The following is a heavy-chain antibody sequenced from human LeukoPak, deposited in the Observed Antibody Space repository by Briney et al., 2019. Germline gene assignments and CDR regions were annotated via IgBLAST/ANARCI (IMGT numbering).Heavy chain of an antibody. CDR1: GFTFDDSA. CDR3: AKAPPYYSDSSGYFQH. Sequence: AGGSVRLSCAACGFTFDDSAMQGVRQVPGKGREWVSGICWNSGIIDYADSLEGRFTTSRDNAKNSLYLQMNNLRPADTAFYYCAKAPPYYSDSSGYFQHWGQGTLVTVSS. J-gene: IGHJ1*01. V-gene: IGHV3-9*01. CDR2: ICWNSGII. D-gene: IGHD3-22*01.